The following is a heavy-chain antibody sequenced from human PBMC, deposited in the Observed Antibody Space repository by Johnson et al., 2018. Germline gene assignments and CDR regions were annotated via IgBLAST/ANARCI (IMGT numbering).Heavy chain of an antibody. CDR1: SGSISSDF. Sequence: QVQLQESGPGLVKPSEPLSLTCTVSSGSISSDFWSWIRQPPGKGLEWIGYIYYSGSTNYNPSLKSLVPISVDTSKNQFSLQLSSVTAADTAVYYCARVQALLTYAYMDVWGKGTTVTVSS. D-gene: IGHD1-26*01. CDR3: ARVQALLTYAYMDV. J-gene: IGHJ6*03. CDR2: IYYSGST. V-gene: IGHV4-59*01.